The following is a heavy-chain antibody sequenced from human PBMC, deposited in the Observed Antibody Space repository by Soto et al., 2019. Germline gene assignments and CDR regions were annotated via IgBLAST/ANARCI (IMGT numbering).Heavy chain of an antibody. Sequence: RGESLKISCKGSGYSFTSHWIGWVRQMPGKGLEWMGIIYPGDSDTRYSPSFQGQVTISADKSISTAYLQWSSLKASDTAMYYCASGIAAAGTSGGMDVWGQGTTVTVS. CDR3: ASGIAAAGTSGGMDV. D-gene: IGHD6-13*01. V-gene: IGHV5-51*01. CDR2: IYPGDSDT. CDR1: GYSFTSHW. J-gene: IGHJ6*02.